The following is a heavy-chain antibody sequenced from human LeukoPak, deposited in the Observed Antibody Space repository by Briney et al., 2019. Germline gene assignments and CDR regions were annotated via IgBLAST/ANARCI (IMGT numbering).Heavy chain of an antibody. CDR2: INPNSGGT. J-gene: IGHJ4*02. D-gene: IGHD5-18*01. Sequence: VASVKVSCKASGYTFTGYYMHWVRQAPGQGLEWMGWINPNSGGTNYAQKFQGRVTMTRDTSISTAYMELSRLRSEDTAVYYCARGEDTAMVPPDCWGQGTLVTVSS. V-gene: IGHV1-2*02. CDR3: ARGEDTAMVPPDC. CDR1: GYTFTGYY.